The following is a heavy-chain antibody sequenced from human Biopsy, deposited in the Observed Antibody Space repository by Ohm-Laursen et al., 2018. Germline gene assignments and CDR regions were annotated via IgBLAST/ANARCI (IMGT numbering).Heavy chain of an antibody. CDR1: GGSFTSHA. D-gene: IGHD2-2*01. Sequence: YTETLSCQPSGGSFTSHAISWGRQAPGQGLEWRGGIIPFFGTPNYAQMFQGRVTITAHTTTSTAYMELSSLRSDATAVYYCARGRRLPAAISSYYYAMDLWGQGTPVTVSS. J-gene: IGHJ6*02. V-gene: IGHV1-69*06. CDR2: IIPFFGTP. CDR3: ARGRRLPAAISSYYYAMDL.